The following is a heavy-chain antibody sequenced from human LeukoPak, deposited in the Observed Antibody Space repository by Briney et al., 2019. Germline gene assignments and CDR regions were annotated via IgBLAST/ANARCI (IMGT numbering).Heavy chain of an antibody. V-gene: IGHV3-7*01. D-gene: IGHD3-22*01. CDR2: IKYDGTHK. J-gene: IGHJ4*02. CDR3: ASSHDSSGND. Sequence: GGALRLSCVASGFSFSSYWMAWVRQAPGEGLEGVANIKYDGTHKFYADSVKGRFTISRDNAKNSLFLEMNSLRADDTAVYFCASSHDSSGNDWGQGTLVTVSS. CDR1: GFSFSSYW.